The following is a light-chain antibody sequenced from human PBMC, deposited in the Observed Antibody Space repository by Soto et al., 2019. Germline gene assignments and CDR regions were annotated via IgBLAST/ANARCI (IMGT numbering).Light chain of an antibody. V-gene: IGLV1-44*01. Sequence: QSALTQPPSASGTPGQRVTISCSGSSSNIGGNSVNWYQHLPGMAPKILMYSDDERPSGVPDRFSGSKSGTSASLAISGLQSEDEADYYCAAWDDNLNGPVFGGGTKVTVL. CDR3: AAWDDNLNGPV. CDR1: SSNIGGNS. CDR2: SDD. J-gene: IGLJ2*01.